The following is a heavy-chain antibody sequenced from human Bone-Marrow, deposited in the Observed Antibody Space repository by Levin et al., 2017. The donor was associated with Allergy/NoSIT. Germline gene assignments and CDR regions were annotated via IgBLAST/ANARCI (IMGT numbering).Heavy chain of an antibody. CDR3: TRDHGSGSGWFIDN. Sequence: GGSLRFSCTASGFSFGGYTMSWVRQAPGKGLEWVGFIRSKSYGGTTEYAASVKGRFTISRDDSKSIAYLEMNSLKSEDTSVYYCTRDHGSGSGWFIDNWGQGTLVTVSS. V-gene: IGHV3-49*04. CDR1: GFSFGGYT. J-gene: IGHJ4*02. CDR2: IRSKSYGGTT. D-gene: IGHD6-19*01.